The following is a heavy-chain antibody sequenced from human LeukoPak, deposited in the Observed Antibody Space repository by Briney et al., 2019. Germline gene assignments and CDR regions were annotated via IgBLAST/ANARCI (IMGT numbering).Heavy chain of an antibody. D-gene: IGHD4-23*01. J-gene: IGHJ3*02. CDR2: ISGSGGST. Sequence: GGSLRLSCAASGFTFSSYAMSWVRQAPGKGLEWVSAISGSGGSTYYADSVKGRFTISRDNSKNTLYLQMSSLRAEDTAVYYCAKDLHPNGGLIPDAFDIWGQGTMVTVSS. CDR3: AKDLHPNGGLIPDAFDI. V-gene: IGHV3-23*01. CDR1: GFTFSSYA.